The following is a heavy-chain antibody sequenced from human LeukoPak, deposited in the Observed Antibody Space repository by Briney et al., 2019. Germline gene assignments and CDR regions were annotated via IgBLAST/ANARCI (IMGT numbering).Heavy chain of an antibody. CDR2: ISWNSGSI. Sequence: AGGSLRLSCAASGFTFDDYAMHWVRQAPGKGLEWVSGISWNSGSIGYADSVKGRFTISRDNAKNSLYLQMNSLRAEDTALYYCAKGPGYYDSSGPDYWGLGTLVTVSS. CDR1: GFTFDDYA. J-gene: IGHJ4*02. D-gene: IGHD3-22*01. CDR3: AKGPGYYDSSGPDY. V-gene: IGHV3-9*01.